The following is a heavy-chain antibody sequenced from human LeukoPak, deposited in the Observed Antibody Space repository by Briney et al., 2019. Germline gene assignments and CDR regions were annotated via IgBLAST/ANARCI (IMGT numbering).Heavy chain of an antibody. CDR3: ARDVGSGSYSH. V-gene: IGHV3-21*01. D-gene: IGHD3-10*01. J-gene: IGHJ4*02. CDR2: ISSSSSYI. CDR1: GFTFSSYS. Sequence: GGSLRFSCAASGFTFSSYSMNWVRQAPGKGLEWVSSISSSSSYIYYADSVKGRFTISRDNAKNSLYLQMNSLRAEDTAVYYCARDVGSGSYSHWGQGTLVTVSS.